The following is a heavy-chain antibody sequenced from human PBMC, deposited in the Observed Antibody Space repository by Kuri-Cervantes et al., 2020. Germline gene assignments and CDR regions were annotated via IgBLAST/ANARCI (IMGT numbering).Heavy chain of an antibody. CDR3: ARGAPYYDFWSGYRDYYMDV. D-gene: IGHD3-3*01. Sequence: GESLKISCAASGLTCWNYAMTWVRQAPGKGLEWVSAISDCGDITHYADSVKGRFTISRDNAKNSLYLQMNSLRAVDTAVYYCARGAPYYDFWSGYRDYYMDVWGKGTTVTVSS. CDR2: ISDCGDIT. J-gene: IGHJ6*03. V-gene: IGHV3-23*01. CDR1: GLTCWNYA.